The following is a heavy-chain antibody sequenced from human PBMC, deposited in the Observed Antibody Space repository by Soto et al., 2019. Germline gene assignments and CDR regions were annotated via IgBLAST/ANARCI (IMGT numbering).Heavy chain of an antibody. J-gene: IGHJ6*02. V-gene: IGHV1-69*13. D-gene: IGHD2-2*01. CDR2: ITPIFGTA. Sequence: SVKVSCKASGGTFSSYAISWVRQAPGQGLEWMGGITPIFGTANYAQKFQGRVTITADESTSTAYMELSSLRSEDTAVYYCARDDIVLVPAGVPYYYGMDVWGQGTTVTVSS. CDR3: ARDDIVLVPAGVPYYYGMDV. CDR1: GGTFSSYA.